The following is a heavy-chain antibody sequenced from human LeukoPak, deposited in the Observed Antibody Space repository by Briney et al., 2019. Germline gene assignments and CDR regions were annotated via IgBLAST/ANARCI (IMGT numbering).Heavy chain of an antibody. D-gene: IGHD3-22*01. CDR3: ARVTGYMIEDYFDY. CDR1: GGSFSNSY. Sequence: SETLSLTCAVYGGSFSNSYWSWIRQPPGKGLEWIGEINHSGSTNYNPSLKSRVTISVETSKNQFSLKLSSVTAADTAVYYCARVTGYMIEDYFDYWGQGTLVTVSS. CDR2: INHSGST. J-gene: IGHJ4*02. V-gene: IGHV4-34*01.